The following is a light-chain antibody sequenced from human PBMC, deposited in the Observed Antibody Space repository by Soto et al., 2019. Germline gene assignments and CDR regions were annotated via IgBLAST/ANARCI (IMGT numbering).Light chain of an antibody. J-gene: IGLJ1*01. CDR3: AAWDDNLSGLYV. Sequence: QSVLTQPPSVSGAPGQRVTISCTGSSSNIGADFDVHWYQHLPGTAPRLLIYGHSNRPSGVPDRFSGSKSGTSASLAISGLRSEDEADYYCAAWDDNLSGLYVFGAGTKVTVL. V-gene: IGLV1-40*01. CDR1: SSNIGADFD. CDR2: GHS.